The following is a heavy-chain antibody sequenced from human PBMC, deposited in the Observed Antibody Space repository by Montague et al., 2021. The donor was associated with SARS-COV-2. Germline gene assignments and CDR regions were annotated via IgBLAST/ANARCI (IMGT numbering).Heavy chain of an antibody. D-gene: IGHD4-17*01. CDR2: ISWKSGSI. CDR3: AFYGDYALDY. Sequence: SLRLSCAASGFTFDDYAMHWVRQAPGKGLEWVSGISWKSGSIGYADSVKGRFTISRDNAKNSLYLQMNSLRAEDTALYYCAFYGDYALDYWGQGTLVTVSS. CDR1: GFTFDDYA. J-gene: IGHJ4*02. V-gene: IGHV3-9*01.